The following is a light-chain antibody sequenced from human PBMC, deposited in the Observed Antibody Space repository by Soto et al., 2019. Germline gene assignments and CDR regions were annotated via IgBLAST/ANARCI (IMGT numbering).Light chain of an antibody. J-gene: IGKJ1*01. Sequence: DIQMTQSPSTLSASVGDSVTITCRASQSISSWLAWYQQKPGKAPQLLIYDASNLESGVPSRFSSGASGTEIPITISSLPPDYFAYYYHQQYNYSWAFGQGTKVEIK. CDR1: QSISSW. V-gene: IGKV1-5*01. CDR3: QQYNYSWA. CDR2: DAS.